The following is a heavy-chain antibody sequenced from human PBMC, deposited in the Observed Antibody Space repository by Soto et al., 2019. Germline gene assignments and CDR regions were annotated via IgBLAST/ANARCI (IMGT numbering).Heavy chain of an antibody. D-gene: IGHD3-10*01. CDR3: ASGRTYYGSGSFYNWFDP. CDR1: GGTFSSYA. Sequence: SVKVSCKASGGTFSSYAISWVRQAPGQGLEWMGGIIPIFGTANYAQKFQGRVTITADESTSTAYMELSSLRSEDTAVYYCASGRTYYGSGSFYNWFDPWGQVTLVTVSS. J-gene: IGHJ5*02. V-gene: IGHV1-69*13. CDR2: IIPIFGTA.